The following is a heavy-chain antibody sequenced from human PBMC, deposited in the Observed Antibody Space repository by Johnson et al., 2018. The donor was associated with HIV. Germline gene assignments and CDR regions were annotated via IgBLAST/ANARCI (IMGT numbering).Heavy chain of an antibody. CDR3: ARALVVITDGHAFDI. V-gene: IGHV3-20*04. D-gene: IGHD3-22*01. CDR2: INWNGGST. Sequence: EKLEESGGGLVRPGGSLRLSCAASGFTFDDYGMSWVRQAPGKGLEWVSGINWNGGSTGYADYVKGRFTISRDNAKNSLYLQMNSLRAEDTALYYCARALVVITDGHAFDIWGQGTMVTVSS. CDR1: GFTFDDYG. J-gene: IGHJ3*02.